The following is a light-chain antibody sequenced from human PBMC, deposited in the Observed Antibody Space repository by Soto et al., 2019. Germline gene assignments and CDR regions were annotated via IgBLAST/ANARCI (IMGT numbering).Light chain of an antibody. CDR1: QTVIRN. CDR2: GAS. Sequence: EIVMTQSPATLSVSTGERATLSCRASQTVIRNLAWYQQKPGQTPRLLIFGASTRATGTPARFSGSGSGTEFTLTISSLQPEDFAVYYCQQYAVWPPQTFGQGTKVDIK. J-gene: IGKJ1*01. CDR3: QQYAVWPPQT. V-gene: IGKV3-15*01.